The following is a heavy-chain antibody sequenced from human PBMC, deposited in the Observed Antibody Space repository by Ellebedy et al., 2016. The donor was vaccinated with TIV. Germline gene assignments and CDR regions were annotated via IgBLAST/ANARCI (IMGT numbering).Heavy chain of an antibody. V-gene: IGHV3-11*01. J-gene: IGHJ5*02. CDR2: ISSSGGTI. CDR3: AKDTRFINQKHDWFDP. CDR1: GFTFSDFC. Sequence: GGSLRLSCAASGFTFSDFCMTWIRQAPGKGLEWVSHISSSGGTIYYADSVKGRFTISRDNAKNSLYLQVNSLRAEDTAVYYCAKDTRFINQKHDWFDPWGQGTLVTVSS. D-gene: IGHD3-10*01.